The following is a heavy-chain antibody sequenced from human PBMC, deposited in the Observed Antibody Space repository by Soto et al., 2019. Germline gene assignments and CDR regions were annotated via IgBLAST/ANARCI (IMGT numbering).Heavy chain of an antibody. V-gene: IGHV1-8*01. CDR3: ARRGRIVLVPAANYYYYYGMDV. J-gene: IGHJ6*02. CDR2: MNPNSGNT. Sequence: QVQLVQSGVEVKKPGASVKVSCKASGYTFTSYDINWVRQATGQGLEWMGWMNPNSGNTGYAQKFQGRVTMTRNTSISTAYMELSSLRSEDTAVYYCARRGRIVLVPAANYYYYYGMDVWGQGTTVTVSS. D-gene: IGHD2-2*01. CDR1: GYTFTSYD.